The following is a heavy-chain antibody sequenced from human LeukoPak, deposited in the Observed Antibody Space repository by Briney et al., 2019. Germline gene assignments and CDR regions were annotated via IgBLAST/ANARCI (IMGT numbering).Heavy chain of an antibody. J-gene: IGHJ4*02. V-gene: IGHV1-2*02. CDR2: IDPKSGGT. Sequence: ASVKVSCKAPGYTLTEKHLYWVRQAPGQGLEWMGCIDPKSGGTNVAQNFQGRVTMTRDTSISTAYMELSRLRSDDTAVYYCARDLSYRGYDGLDYWGQGTLVTVSS. CDR3: ARDLSYRGYDGLDY. CDR1: GYTLTEKH. D-gene: IGHD5-12*01.